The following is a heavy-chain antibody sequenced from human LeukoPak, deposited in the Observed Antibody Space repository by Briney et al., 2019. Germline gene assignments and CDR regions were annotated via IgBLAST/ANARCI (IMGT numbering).Heavy chain of an antibody. Sequence: SETLSLTCTVSGDSIRHHYWSWIRQPPGKGLEWIGYIYYSGSTNYNPSLKSRVHIPVDTPKEQFFLKLDSVNAADTAVYFWARHGLPAVTRSVWFDPWGQGTLVTVSS. V-gene: IGHV4-59*08. CDR2: IYYSGST. D-gene: IGHD2-2*01. J-gene: IGHJ5*02. CDR3: ARHGLPAVTRSVWFDP. CDR1: GDSIRHHY.